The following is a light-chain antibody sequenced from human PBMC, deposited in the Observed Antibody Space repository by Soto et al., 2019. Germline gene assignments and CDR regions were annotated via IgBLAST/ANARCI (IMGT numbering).Light chain of an antibody. CDR1: QSVSSSN. CDR2: GAS. J-gene: IGKJ1*01. V-gene: IGKV3-20*01. CDR3: QQYISSPRT. Sequence: EIVLTQSPGTLSLSPWDRATLYCRASQSVSSSNLAWYQQKRGQSPRLLIYGASSRATGIPDRFSGSGSGTDFTLTISRLEPEDFAVYYCQQYISSPRTFGQGTKVDI.